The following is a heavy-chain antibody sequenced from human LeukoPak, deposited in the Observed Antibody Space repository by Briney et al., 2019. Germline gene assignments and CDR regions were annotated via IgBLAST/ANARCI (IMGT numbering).Heavy chain of an antibody. D-gene: IGHD3-10*01. Sequence: SQTLSLTCSVSGDSISNPSSYWSWIRQPAGKGLEWIGRIYANGNTNYNPSLKSRVTMSVDTSKNQFSLKLSSVTAADTAVYYCARAGGISMVGGNIVNWFDPWGQGTLVTVSS. CDR3: ARAGGISMVGGNIVNWFDP. CDR2: IYANGNT. J-gene: IGHJ5*02. CDR1: GDSISNPSSY. V-gene: IGHV4-61*02.